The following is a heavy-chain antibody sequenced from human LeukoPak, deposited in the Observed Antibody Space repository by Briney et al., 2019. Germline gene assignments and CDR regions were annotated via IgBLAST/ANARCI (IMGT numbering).Heavy chain of an antibody. D-gene: IGHD1-26*01. Sequence: GASVKVSCKASGGTFSSYAISWVRQAPGQGLEWMGRIIPILGIANYAQKFQGRVTITADKSTSTAYMGLSSLRSEDTAVYYCARARISGSYRDAFDIWGQGTMVTVSS. V-gene: IGHV1-69*04. CDR1: GGTFSSYA. J-gene: IGHJ3*02. CDR2: IIPILGIA. CDR3: ARARISGSYRDAFDI.